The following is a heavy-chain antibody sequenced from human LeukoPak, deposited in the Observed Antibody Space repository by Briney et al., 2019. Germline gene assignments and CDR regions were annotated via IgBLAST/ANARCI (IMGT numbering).Heavy chain of an antibody. CDR1: GGSIRSSYYY. D-gene: IGHD3-10*01. CDR3: GRVGVRGVIRRPSDY. V-gene: IGHV4-39*01. CDR2: IYDSGST. Sequence: PSETLSLTCTVSGGSIRSSYYYWGWIRQPPGKGLEWIGSIYDSGSTYYNPSLKSRVTISVDTSKNQFSLKLNSVTAADTAVYYCGRVGVRGVIRRPSDYWGQGTLVTVSS. J-gene: IGHJ4*02.